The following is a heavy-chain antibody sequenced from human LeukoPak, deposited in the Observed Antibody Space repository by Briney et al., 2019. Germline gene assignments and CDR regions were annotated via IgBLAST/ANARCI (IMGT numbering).Heavy chain of an antibody. CDR1: GGSISSYY. V-gene: IGHV4-59*01. CDR3: ARDDSGYDYFDN. J-gene: IGHJ4*02. D-gene: IGHD5-12*01. Sequence: SETLSLTCTVSGGSISSYYWSWIRQPPGKGLEWIGYIYYSGSTNYNPSLKSRVTISVDTSKNQFSLKLSSVTAADTAVDYCARDDSGYDYFDNWGQGTLVTVSS. CDR2: IYYSGST.